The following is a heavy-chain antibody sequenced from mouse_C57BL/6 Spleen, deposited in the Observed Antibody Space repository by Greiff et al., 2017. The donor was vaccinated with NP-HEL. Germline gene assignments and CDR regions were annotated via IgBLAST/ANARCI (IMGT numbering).Heavy chain of an antibody. CDR2: INPNNGGT. D-gene: IGHD1-1*01. CDR1: GYTFTDYY. J-gene: IGHJ2*01. CDR3: ARDNYGSSSYYFDY. Sequence: EVQLQQSGPELVKPGASVKISCKASGYTFTDYYMNWVKQSHGKSLEWIGDINPNNGGTSYNQKFKGKATLTVDKSSSTAYMELRSLTSEDAAVYYCARDNYGSSSYYFDYWGQGTTLTVSS. V-gene: IGHV1-26*01.